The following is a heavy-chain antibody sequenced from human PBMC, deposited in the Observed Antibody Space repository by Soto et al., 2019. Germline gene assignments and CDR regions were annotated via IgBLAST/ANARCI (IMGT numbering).Heavy chain of an antibody. CDR2: INHSGST. V-gene: IGHV4-34*01. J-gene: IGHJ4*02. Sequence: SETLSLTCAVYGGSFSGYYWSWIRPPPGKGLEWIGEINHSGSTNYNPSLKSRVTISVDTSKNQFSLKLSSVTAADTAVYYCARGRGIWLQFQLDYWGQGTLVTLSS. D-gene: IGHD5-12*01. CDR3: ARGRGIWLQFQLDY. CDR1: GGSFSGYY.